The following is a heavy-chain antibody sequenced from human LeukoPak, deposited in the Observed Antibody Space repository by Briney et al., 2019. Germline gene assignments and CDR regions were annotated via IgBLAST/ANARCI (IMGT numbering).Heavy chain of an antibody. CDR1: GFTFSSYG. Sequence: GGSLRLSCAASGFTFSSYGMSWVRQAPGKGLEWVSAISGSGGSTYYADSVKGRFTISRDNSKNTLYLQMNSLRAEDTAVYYCAKGPRTVRFGDRHKGMFDYWGRGTLVTVSS. CDR3: AKGPRTVRFGDRHKGMFDY. J-gene: IGHJ4*02. CDR2: ISGSGGST. D-gene: IGHD3-10*01. V-gene: IGHV3-23*01.